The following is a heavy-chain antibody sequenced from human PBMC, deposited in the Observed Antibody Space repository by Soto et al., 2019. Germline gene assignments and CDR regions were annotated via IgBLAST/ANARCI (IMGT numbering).Heavy chain of an antibody. Sequence: TDTLSLTCTVYDDSISSSSYYWVWIRQPPGKGLEWIGSFYCSGSTYYNPSLKSRVTISVDTSKNQFSLKLSSVTAADTAVYYCARQKSGNWYVDYWRQGTLVPVSS. D-gene: IGHD6-13*01. CDR1: DDSISSSSYY. CDR3: ARQKSGNWYVDY. CDR2: FYCSGST. V-gene: IGHV4-39*01. J-gene: IGHJ4*02.